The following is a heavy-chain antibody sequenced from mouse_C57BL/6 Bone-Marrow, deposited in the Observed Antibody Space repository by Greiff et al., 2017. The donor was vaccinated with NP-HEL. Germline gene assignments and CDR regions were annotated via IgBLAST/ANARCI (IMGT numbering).Heavy chain of an antibody. CDR1: GYTFTEYT. V-gene: IGHV1-62-2*01. J-gene: IGHJ4*01. CDR3: ARHEETMVTTGYYAMDY. D-gene: IGHD2-2*01. Sequence: VQLQESGAELVKPGASVKLSCKASGYTFTEYTIHWVKQRSGQGLEWIGWFYPGSGSIKYNEKFKDKATLTADKSSSTVYMELSRLTSEDSAVYFCARHEETMVTTGYYAMDYWGQGTSVTVSS. CDR2: FYPGSGSI.